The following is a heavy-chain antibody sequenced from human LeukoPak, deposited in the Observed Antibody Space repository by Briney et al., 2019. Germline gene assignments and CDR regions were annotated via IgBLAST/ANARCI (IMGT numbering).Heavy chain of an antibody. CDR3: ARGPLEYPGSFDY. Sequence: GGSLRLSCAASGFTFRNYAMTWVRQAPGKGLEWVSYISSSGSTIYYADSVKGRFTISRDNAKNSLYLQMNSLRAEDTAVYYCARGPLEYPGSFDYWGQGTLVTVSS. D-gene: IGHD2/OR15-2a*01. V-gene: IGHV3-48*03. CDR2: ISSSGSTI. CDR1: GFTFRNYA. J-gene: IGHJ4*02.